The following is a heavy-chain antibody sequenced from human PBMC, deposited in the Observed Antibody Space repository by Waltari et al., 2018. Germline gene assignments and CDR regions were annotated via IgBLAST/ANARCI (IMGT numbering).Heavy chain of an antibody. CDR3: ARVKGGYYWYFDL. Sequence: EAQLVESGGGLVQPGGSLRLSCAVSRFSFSDHYIDWLRQAPGKGLEWVGRTKNKAASYSTEYAASVKGRFTISRDDSKDSLYLHMNSLKTEDTAVYYCARVKGGYYWYFDLWGRGTLVIVSS. D-gene: IGHD3-22*01. CDR1: RFSFSDHY. V-gene: IGHV3-72*01. CDR2: TKNKAASYST. J-gene: IGHJ2*01.